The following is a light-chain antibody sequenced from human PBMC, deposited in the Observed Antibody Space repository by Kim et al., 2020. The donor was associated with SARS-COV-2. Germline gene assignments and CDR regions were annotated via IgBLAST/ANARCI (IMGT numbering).Light chain of an antibody. J-gene: IGLJ2*01. CDR1: SSNIGGYIY. CDR2: GVT. CDR3: RSYTISNTRVV. Sequence: QSALTQPPSVSGSPGQSITISCTGNSSNIGGYIYVSWYQQHPGKAPKLLIYGVTNRPSGVSNRFSGSKSGNTASLTISGLKAEDEADYYCRSYTISNTRVVFGGGTQLTVL. V-gene: IGLV2-14*03.